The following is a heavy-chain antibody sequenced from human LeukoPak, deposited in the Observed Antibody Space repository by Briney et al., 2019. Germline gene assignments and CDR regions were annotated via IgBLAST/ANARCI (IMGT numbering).Heavy chain of an antibody. V-gene: IGHV1-8*01. J-gene: IGHJ6*03. Sequence: GASVKVSCKASGYTFTSYDINWVRQATGQGLEWMGWMNPNSGNTGYAQKFQGRVTMTRNTSISTAYMELSSLRSDDTAVYYCARGRPLFYYYYYYMDVWGKGTTVTISS. CDR2: MNPNSGNT. CDR1: GYTFTSYD. CDR3: ARGRPLFYYYYYYMDV.